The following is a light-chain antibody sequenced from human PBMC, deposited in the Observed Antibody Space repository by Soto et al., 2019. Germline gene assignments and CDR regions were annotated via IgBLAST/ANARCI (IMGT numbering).Light chain of an antibody. CDR2: SNS. V-gene: IGLV1-44*01. Sequence: QAVVTQPPSASGTPGQRVTISCSGSSSNIGSNSVNWYQQLPGTAPKLLIYSNSLRPSGVPDRFSGSKSGTSASLAISGLQSVDEADYYCAAWDDSLNGPVFGGGTKLTVL. CDR1: SSNIGSNS. CDR3: AAWDDSLNGPV. J-gene: IGLJ2*01.